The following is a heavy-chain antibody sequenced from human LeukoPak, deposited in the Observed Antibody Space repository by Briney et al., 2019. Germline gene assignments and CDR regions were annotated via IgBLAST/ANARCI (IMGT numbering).Heavy chain of an antibody. CDR3: ARVGANNWFDP. D-gene: IGHD3-16*01. Sequence: SETLSLTCAVYGGSFSGYYWSWVRQPPGKGLEWIGEINHSGSTNYNPSLKSRVTISVDTSKNQFSLKLSSVTAADTAVYYCARVGANNWFDPWGQGTLVTVSS. V-gene: IGHV4-34*01. J-gene: IGHJ5*02. CDR2: INHSGST. CDR1: GGSFSGYY.